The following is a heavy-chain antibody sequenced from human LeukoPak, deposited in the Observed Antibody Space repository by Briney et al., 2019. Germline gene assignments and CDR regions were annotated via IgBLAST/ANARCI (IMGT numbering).Heavy chain of an antibody. Sequence: SETLSLTCAVYGGSFSGYYWSWIRQPPGKGLEWIGEINHSGSTNYNPSLKSRVTISVDTSKNQFSLKLSSVTAADTAVYYCARGRAARPHWYFDLWGRGTLVTVSS. J-gene: IGHJ2*01. CDR2: INHSGST. D-gene: IGHD6-6*01. V-gene: IGHV4-34*01. CDR1: GGSFSGYY. CDR3: ARGRAARPHWYFDL.